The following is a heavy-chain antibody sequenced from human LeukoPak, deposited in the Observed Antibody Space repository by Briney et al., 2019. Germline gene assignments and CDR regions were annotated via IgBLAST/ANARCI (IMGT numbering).Heavy chain of an antibody. J-gene: IGHJ5*02. Sequence: PSETLSLTCAVSGGSISSSNWWSWVRRPPGKGLEWIGEIYHSGSTNYNPSLTSRVTISVDKSKNQFSLKLSSVTAADTAVYYCARGCSAGTPHNWFDPWGQGTLVTVSS. CDR2: IYHSGST. CDR1: GGSISSSNW. D-gene: IGHD6-13*01. CDR3: ARGCSAGTPHNWFDP. V-gene: IGHV4-4*02.